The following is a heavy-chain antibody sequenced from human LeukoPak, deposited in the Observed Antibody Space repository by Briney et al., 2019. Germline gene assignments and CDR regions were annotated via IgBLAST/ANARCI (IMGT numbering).Heavy chain of an antibody. Sequence: GGSLRLSCAASGFTFSSYAMSWVRQAPGKGLEWVSAISGSGGSTYYADSVKGRFTISRDNSKNTLYLQMNSLRAEDTAVYYCAKDGIQYSSPRLDYWGQGTLVTVSS. J-gene: IGHJ4*02. CDR2: ISGSGGST. D-gene: IGHD6-19*01. V-gene: IGHV3-23*01. CDR1: GFTFSSYA. CDR3: AKDGIQYSSPRLDY.